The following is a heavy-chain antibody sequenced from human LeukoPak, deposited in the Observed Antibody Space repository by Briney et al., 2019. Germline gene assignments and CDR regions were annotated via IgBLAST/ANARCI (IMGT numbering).Heavy chain of an antibody. CDR3: AKDLEMATRFVDY. Sequence: GGSLRLSCAASGFTFSSYAMSWVRQAPGKGLEWVSGISGSGSGGSTYYADSVRGRFTISRDNSKNTLYLQMNSLRAEDTAVYYCAKDLEMATRFVDYWGQGTLVTVSS. CDR1: GFTFSSYA. D-gene: IGHD5-24*01. J-gene: IGHJ4*02. CDR2: ISGSGSGGST. V-gene: IGHV3-23*01.